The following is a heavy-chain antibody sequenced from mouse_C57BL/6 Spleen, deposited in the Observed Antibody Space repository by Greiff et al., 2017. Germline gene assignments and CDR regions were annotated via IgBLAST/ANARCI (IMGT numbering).Heavy chain of an antibody. D-gene: IGHD2-12*01. CDR1: GFTFSSYG. J-gene: IGHJ4*01. Sequence: EVKLVESGGDLVKPGGSLKLSCAASGFTFSSYGMSWVRQTPDKRLEWVATISSGGSYTYYPDSVKGRFTISRDNAKNTLYLQMSSLKSEDTAMXYCARHAVTTIAMDYWGQGTSVTVSS. CDR3: ARHAVTTIAMDY. V-gene: IGHV5-6*01. CDR2: ISSGGSYT.